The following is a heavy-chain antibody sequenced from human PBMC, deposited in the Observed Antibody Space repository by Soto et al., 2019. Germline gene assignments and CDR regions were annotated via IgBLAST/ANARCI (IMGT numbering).Heavy chain of an antibody. J-gene: IGHJ4*02. CDR2: IYYSGST. CDR1: GGSISSSSYY. Sequence: SETLSLTCTVSGGSISSSSYYWGWIRQPPGKGLEWIGSIYYSGSTYYNPSLKSRVTISVDTSKNQFSLKLSSVTAADTAVYYCATWDHTYYYDPQFDYWGQGTLVTVSS. D-gene: IGHD3-22*01. CDR3: ATWDHTYYYDPQFDY. V-gene: IGHV4-39*01.